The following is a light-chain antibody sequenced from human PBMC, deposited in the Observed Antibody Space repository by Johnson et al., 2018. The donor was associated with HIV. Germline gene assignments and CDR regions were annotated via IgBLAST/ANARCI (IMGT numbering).Light chain of an antibody. V-gene: IGLV1-51*01. Sequence: QAVLTQPPSVSAAPGQTVTISCSGSSSNVGSSFVSWYRQVPGTAPKLLIYDNNKRPSGIPDRFSASKSGTSATLGITGLQTGDEADYYCGTWDSSLSANVFGTGTKVTVL. CDR2: DNN. J-gene: IGLJ1*01. CDR3: GTWDSSLSANV. CDR1: SSNVGSSF.